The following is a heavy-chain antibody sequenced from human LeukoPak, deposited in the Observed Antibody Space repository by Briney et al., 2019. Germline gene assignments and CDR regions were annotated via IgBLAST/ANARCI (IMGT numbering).Heavy chain of an antibody. D-gene: IGHD2-15*01. Sequence: SETLSLTCTVSGGSISSGSDYWSWIRQPAGKGLEWIGRIYTSGSTNYNPSLMSRVTISVDTFKNQNQFSLKLSTVTAADTAVYYCARGVGRYCSGGSCYSAPNWFDPWGQGTLVTVSS. CDR2: IYTSGST. V-gene: IGHV4-61*02. J-gene: IGHJ5*02. CDR1: GGSISSGSDY. CDR3: ARGVGRYCSGGSCYSAPNWFDP.